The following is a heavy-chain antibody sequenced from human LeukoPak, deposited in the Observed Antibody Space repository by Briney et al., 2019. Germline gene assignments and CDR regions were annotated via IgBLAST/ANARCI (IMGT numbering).Heavy chain of an antibody. D-gene: IGHD2-2*02. CDR2: IKQDGSEK. Sequence: AGGSLRLSCAASGFTFSSYWMSWVRQAPGRGLEWVANIKQDGSEKYYVDSVKGRFTISRDNAKNSLYLQMNSLRAEDTALYYCARDPDTERSNWFDPWGQGTLVTVSS. CDR3: ARDPDTERSNWFDP. CDR1: GFTFSSYW. V-gene: IGHV3-7*03. J-gene: IGHJ5*02.